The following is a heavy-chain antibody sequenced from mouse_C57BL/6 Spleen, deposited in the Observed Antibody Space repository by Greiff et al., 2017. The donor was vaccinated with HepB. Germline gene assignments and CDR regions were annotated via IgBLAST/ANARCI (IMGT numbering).Heavy chain of an antibody. V-gene: IGHV1-50*01. J-gene: IGHJ3*01. Sequence: QVQLQQPGAELVKPGASVKLSCKASGYTFTSYWMQWVKQRPGQGLEWIGEIDPSDSYTNYNQKFKGKATLTVDTSSSTAYMQLSSLTSEDSAVYYCASPTVVGAYWGQGTLVTVSA. CDR2: IDPSDSYT. CDR3: ASPTVVGAY. CDR1: GYTFTSYW. D-gene: IGHD1-1*01.